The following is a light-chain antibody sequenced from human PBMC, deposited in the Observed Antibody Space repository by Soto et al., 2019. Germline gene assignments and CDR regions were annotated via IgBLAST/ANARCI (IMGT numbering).Light chain of an antibody. V-gene: IGLV1-40*01. CDR3: QSYDSTLSAYV. CDR2: YDK. Sequence: QSVLTQPPSVSGAPGQMVTISCTGSSSDIGSNYDVHRYQQVPGTAPRVLIYYDKNRPSGVPDRFSASRSGSSASLTITGLQAEDEADYYCQSYDSTLSAYVFGDGTKVTVL. J-gene: IGLJ1*01. CDR1: SSDIGSNYD.